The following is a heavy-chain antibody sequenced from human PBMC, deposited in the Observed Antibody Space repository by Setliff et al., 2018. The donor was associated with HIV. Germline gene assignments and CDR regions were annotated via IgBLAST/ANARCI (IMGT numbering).Heavy chain of an antibody. J-gene: IGHJ4*02. D-gene: IGHD2-15*01. CDR2: VYPDDSDS. Sequence: GESLKISCRGSGYNFASHWIAWVRQMPGKGLEWMGIVYPDDSDSRYSPSFQGQVTIPAAKSVSTAYLQWSSLKASDTAMYYCARQAVDCSGGTCYSTSAFDYWGQGTLVTVSS. V-gene: IGHV5-51*01. CDR3: ARQAVDCSGGTCYSTSAFDY. CDR1: GYNFASHW.